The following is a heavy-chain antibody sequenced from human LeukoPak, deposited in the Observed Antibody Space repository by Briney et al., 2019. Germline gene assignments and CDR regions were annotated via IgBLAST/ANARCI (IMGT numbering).Heavy chain of an antibody. J-gene: IGHJ3*02. CDR2: INHGGST. Sequence: SETLSLTCAVYGGSFSGYYWSWIRQPPGKGREWIGEINHGGSTNYNPSPKSRVTISVDTSKNQFSLKLSSVTAADTAVYYCARGPRRYCSSTSCYGAFDIWGQGTMVTVSS. CDR3: ARGPRRYCSSTSCYGAFDI. CDR1: GGSFSGYY. V-gene: IGHV4-34*01. D-gene: IGHD2-2*01.